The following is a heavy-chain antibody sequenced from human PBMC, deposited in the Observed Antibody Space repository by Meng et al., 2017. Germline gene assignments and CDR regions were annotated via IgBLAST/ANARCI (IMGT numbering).Heavy chain of an antibody. J-gene: IGHJ4*02. Sequence: SETLSLTCAVSGYSISSGYYWGWIRQPPGKWLEWIGSIYHSGSTYYNPSLKSRVTISVDTSKNQFSLKLSSVTAADTAVYYCARNDYGDYRIDYWGQGTLVTVSS. D-gene: IGHD4-17*01. V-gene: IGHV4-38-2*01. CDR2: IYHSGST. CDR1: GYSISSGYY. CDR3: ARNDYGDYRIDY.